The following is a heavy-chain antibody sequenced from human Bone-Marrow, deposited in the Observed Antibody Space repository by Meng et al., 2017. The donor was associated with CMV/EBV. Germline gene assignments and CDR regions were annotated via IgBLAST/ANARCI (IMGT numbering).Heavy chain of an antibody. CDR2: ISYDGSNK. Sequence: GESLKISCAASGFTFSSYAMHWVRQAPGKGLEWVAVISYDGSNKYYADSVKGRFTISRDNSKNTLYLQMNSLRAEDTAVYYCARGKSREIQLWFPYYYYYYGMDVWGQGTTVTGSS. CDR3: ARGKSREIQLWFPYYYYYYGMDV. J-gene: IGHJ6*01. D-gene: IGHD5-18*01. V-gene: IGHV3-30-3*01. CDR1: GFTFSSYA.